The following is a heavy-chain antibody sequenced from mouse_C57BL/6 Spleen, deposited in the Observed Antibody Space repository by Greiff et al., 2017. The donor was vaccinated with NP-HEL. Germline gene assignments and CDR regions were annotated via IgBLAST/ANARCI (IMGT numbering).Heavy chain of an antibody. D-gene: IGHD2-2*01. CDR3: ARDGYDEGYAMDY. V-gene: IGHV1-26*01. J-gene: IGHJ4*01. Sequence: EVQLQQSGPELVKPGASVKISCKASGYTFTDYYMNWVKQSHGKSLEWIGDINPNNGGTSYNQKFKGKATLTVDKSSSTAYMELRSLTSEDSAVYYCARDGYDEGYAMDYWGQGTSVTVSS. CDR1: GYTFTDYY. CDR2: INPNNGGT.